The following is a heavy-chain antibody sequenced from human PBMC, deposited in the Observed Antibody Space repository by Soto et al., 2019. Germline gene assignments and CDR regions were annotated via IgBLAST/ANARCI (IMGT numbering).Heavy chain of an antibody. D-gene: IGHD3-10*01. CDR1: GYTFTSYG. CDR3: ARYKWTMVRGVKSHDSGMDV. CDR2: ISAYNGNT. J-gene: IGHJ6*02. V-gene: IGHV1-18*01. Sequence: QFQLVQSGAEVKKPGASVKVSCKASGYTFTSYGISWVRQAPVQGLEWMGWISAYNGNTNYAQKLQGRVTMTTNTPTSTAYMELRSLRCDDTAVYYCARYKWTMVRGVKSHDSGMDVWRQGTTVTVSS.